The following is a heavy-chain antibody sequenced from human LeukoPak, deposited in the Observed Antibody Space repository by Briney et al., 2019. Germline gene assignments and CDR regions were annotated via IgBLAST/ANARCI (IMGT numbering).Heavy chain of an antibody. Sequence: SETLSLTCALSGGSITDYFYNWVRQPPGKGLEWIGEINHSGSSTYNPSLKSRVIISVDTSKNQFSLKLTSVTAADTTVYYCARVGDLFGAHRVRGLPPDYYYMDVWGKGTMVTVSS. D-gene: IGHD3-10*01. J-gene: IGHJ6*03. CDR3: ARVGDLFGAHRVRGLPPDYYYMDV. CDR2: INHSGSS. CDR1: GGSITDYF. V-gene: IGHV4-34*01.